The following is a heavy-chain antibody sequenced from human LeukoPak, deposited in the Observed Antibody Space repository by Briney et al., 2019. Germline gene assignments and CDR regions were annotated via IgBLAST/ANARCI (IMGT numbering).Heavy chain of an antibody. V-gene: IGHV4-59*04. Sequence: PGGSLRLSCAASGFTFSDYYMSWIRQPPGKGLEWIGSIYYSGSTYYNPSLKSRVTMSIDTSKNQFSLNLSSVTAADTAVYYCATGDVVVPTAAQRPLDYWGQGTLITVSS. D-gene: IGHD2-2*01. CDR3: ATGDVVVPTAAQRPLDY. CDR1: GFTFSDYY. CDR2: IYYSGST. J-gene: IGHJ4*02.